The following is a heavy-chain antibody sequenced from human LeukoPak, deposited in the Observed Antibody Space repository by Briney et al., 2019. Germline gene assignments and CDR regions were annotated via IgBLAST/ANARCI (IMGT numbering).Heavy chain of an antibody. CDR3: VREGPRGLAFHI. Sequence: GGSLRLSCAASGFTFRSHDMSGVRQAPGEGLGGFSGIRGRGGSTFYADSVRGGFTISRDISKNTLYLQMKGLRVEDTAVYYCVREGPRGLAFHIGGQGTMVTVSS. CDR2: IRGRGGST. D-gene: IGHD3/OR15-3a*01. V-gene: IGHV3-23*01. CDR1: GFTFRSHD. J-gene: IGHJ3*02.